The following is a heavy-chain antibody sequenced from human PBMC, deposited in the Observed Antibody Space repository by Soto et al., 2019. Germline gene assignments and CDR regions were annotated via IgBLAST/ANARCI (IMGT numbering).Heavy chain of an antibody. Sequence: GGSLRLSCAASGFTFSSYAMSWVRQAPGKGLEWVSAISGSGGSTYYADSVKGRFTISRDNSKNTLYLQMNSLRAEDTAVYYCAKAHSSGLLYYYGMDVWGQGTTVTVSS. CDR2: ISGSGGST. CDR3: AKAHSSGLLYYYGMDV. J-gene: IGHJ6*02. CDR1: GFTFSSYA. D-gene: IGHD6-19*01. V-gene: IGHV3-23*01.